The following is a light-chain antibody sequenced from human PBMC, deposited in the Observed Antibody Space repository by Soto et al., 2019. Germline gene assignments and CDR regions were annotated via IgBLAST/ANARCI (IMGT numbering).Light chain of an antibody. CDR2: NAS. Sequence: DIQMTQSPSTLSGSVGDRVTITCRASQTISSWLAWYQQKPGKAPKLLIYNASTLKRGVPSRFSGSGSGTEFSLTISSLQPDDFATYYCQHYSSYSEAFGQGTKVELK. V-gene: IGKV1-5*03. CDR1: QTISSW. J-gene: IGKJ1*01. CDR3: QHYSSYSEA.